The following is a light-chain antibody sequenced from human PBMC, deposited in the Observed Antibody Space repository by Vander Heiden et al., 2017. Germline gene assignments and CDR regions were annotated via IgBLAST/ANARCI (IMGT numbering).Light chain of an antibody. CDR2: AAS. CDR3: QQTDSFPPMT. V-gene: IGKV1-39*01. CDR1: QSISNW. J-gene: IGKJ1*01. Sequence: DIHMTQSPSSLSASVRDRVTITCRASQSISNWLNWYHQKPGKAPNLLIHAASSLQGGVTSRFSGNREGTDLTLTISSRQQEAFAPYLCQQTDSFPPMTFGQGTKVEIK.